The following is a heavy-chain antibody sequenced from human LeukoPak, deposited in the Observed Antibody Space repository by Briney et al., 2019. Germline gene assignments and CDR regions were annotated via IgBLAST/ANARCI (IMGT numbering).Heavy chain of an antibody. J-gene: IGHJ3*02. CDR1: GLSLNKYA. CDR3: VKTMGALGGLIQTDAFDI. D-gene: IGHD4/OR15-4a*01. V-gene: IGHV3-64D*06. Sequence: GGSLRLSRSASGLSLNKYAIHWVRQAPGKGLEYVSGINSDGDNSHYADSAKGRFTISRDNSKNVLYLQLSSLRAEDTALYYCVKTMGALGGLIQTDAFDIWGQGTMVTVSS. CDR2: INSDGDNS.